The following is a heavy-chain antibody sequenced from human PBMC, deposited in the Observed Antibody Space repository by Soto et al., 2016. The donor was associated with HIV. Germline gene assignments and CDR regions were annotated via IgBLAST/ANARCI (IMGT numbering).Heavy chain of an antibody. CDR1: GGPISQYY. V-gene: IGHV4-59*01. D-gene: IGHD5-12*01. CDR3: AGYKITPGENWLDP. CDR2: VYYSGGL. Sequence: VQLLQSGPGLVKPSETLSLNCTISGGPISQYYWNWIRQSPGKKMEWLGYVYYSGGLSYNPSFKSRLFMSMDTSKAQFSLRLTSLTVADTAVYYCAGYKITPGENWLDPWGQGTRVTVSS. J-gene: IGHJ5*02.